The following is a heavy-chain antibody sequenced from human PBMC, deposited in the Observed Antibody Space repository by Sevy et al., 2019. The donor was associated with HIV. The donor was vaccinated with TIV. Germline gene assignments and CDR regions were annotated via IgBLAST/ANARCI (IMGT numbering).Heavy chain of an antibody. V-gene: IGHV1-18*01. D-gene: IGHD1-26*01. CDR3: ARDALGARHFDF. CDR1: GYLFTDYG. CDR2: SSAANHFR. Sequence: VTGKVSCKTSGYLFTDYGINWVRQAPGQGLERMGWSSAANHFRNYPERFQARLIMSTDTFTTTSYMELTNLRSDDTAVYYCARDALGARHFDFWGQGAPVRVSS. J-gene: IGHJ4*02.